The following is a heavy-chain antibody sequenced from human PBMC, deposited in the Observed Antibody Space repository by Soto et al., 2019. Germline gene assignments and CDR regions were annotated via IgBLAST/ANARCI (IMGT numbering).Heavy chain of an antibody. CDR2: INPNSGGT. D-gene: IGHD3-10*01. CDR3: ARAEGGSVSSISGNYFDY. V-gene: IGHV1-2*04. Sequence: ASVKVSCKASGYTFTGYYMHWVRQAPGQGLEWMGWINPNSGGTNYAQKFQGWVTMTRDTSISTAYMELSRLRSDDTAVYYCARAEGGSVSSISGNYFDYWGQGTLVTVSS. J-gene: IGHJ4*02. CDR1: GYTFTGYY.